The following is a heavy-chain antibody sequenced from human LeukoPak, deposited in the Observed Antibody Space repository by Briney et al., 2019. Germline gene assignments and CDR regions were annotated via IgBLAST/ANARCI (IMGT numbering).Heavy chain of an antibody. D-gene: IGHD6-19*01. Sequence: GASVKVSCKASGYTFTSYYMHWVRQAPGQGLEWMGIINPSGGSTSYAQKFQGRVTMTRDTSTSTVYMELSSLRSEDTAVYYCASSSSGLLDYYYYMDVWGKGTTVTISS. CDR1: GYTFTSYY. CDR3: ASSSSGLLDYYYYMDV. V-gene: IGHV1-46*01. J-gene: IGHJ6*03. CDR2: INPSGGST.